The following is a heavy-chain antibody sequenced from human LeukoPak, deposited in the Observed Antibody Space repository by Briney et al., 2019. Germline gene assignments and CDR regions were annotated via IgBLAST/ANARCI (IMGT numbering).Heavy chain of an antibody. CDR1: GFTFGDYA. CDR3: TRGRYDILTGYYD. Sequence: GGSLRLSCTASGFTFGDYAMSWFRQAPGKGLEWVGFIRSKAYGGTTEYAASVKGRFTISRDDSKSIAYLQINSLKTEDTAVYYCTRGRYDILTGYYDWGQGTLVTVSS. J-gene: IGHJ4*02. V-gene: IGHV3-49*03. CDR2: IRSKAYGGTT. D-gene: IGHD3-9*01.